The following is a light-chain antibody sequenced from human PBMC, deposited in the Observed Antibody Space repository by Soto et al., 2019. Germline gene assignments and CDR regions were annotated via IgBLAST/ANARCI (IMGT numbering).Light chain of an antibody. Sequence: DIVMTQSPDSLAVSLGERATINCKSSQSVLYSSNNKHFLAWYQQKPGQPPKLLIYWASTRESGVPDRFSGRGCGTDFTLTISSLQAEDVAVYYCQQYYSTPQTFGQGTKVEIK. CDR2: WAS. CDR1: QSVLYSSNNKHF. V-gene: IGKV4-1*01. J-gene: IGKJ1*01. CDR3: QQYYSTPQT.